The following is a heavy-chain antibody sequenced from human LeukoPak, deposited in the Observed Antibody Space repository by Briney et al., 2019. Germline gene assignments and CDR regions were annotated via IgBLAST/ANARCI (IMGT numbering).Heavy chain of an antibody. Sequence: SETLSLTCTVSGGSISSYYWSWIRQPPGKGLEWIGYIYYSGSTNYNPSLKSRVTISVDTSKNQFSLQLSSVTAADTAVYYCARDAAFYDFWSGPPHYYYYGMDVWGQGTTVTVSS. V-gene: IGHV4-59*01. CDR2: IYYSGST. D-gene: IGHD3-3*01. CDR1: GGSISSYY. J-gene: IGHJ6*02. CDR3: ARDAAFYDFWSGPPHYYYYGMDV.